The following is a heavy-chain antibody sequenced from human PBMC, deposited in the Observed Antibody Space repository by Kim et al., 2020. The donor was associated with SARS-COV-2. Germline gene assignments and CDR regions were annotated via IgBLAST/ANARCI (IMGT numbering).Heavy chain of an antibody. Sequence: TNHNPSLKSRVTISVDTSKNQFSLKLSSVTAADTAVYYCARVMGTTFFDYWGQGTLVTVSS. D-gene: IGHD1-1*01. J-gene: IGHJ4*02. V-gene: IGHV4-59*01. CDR2: T. CDR3: ARVMGTTFFDY.